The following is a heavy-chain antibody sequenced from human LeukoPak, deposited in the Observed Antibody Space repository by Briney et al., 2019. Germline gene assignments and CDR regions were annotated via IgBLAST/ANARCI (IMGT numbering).Heavy chain of an antibody. CDR2: IYYSGST. Sequence: SDTLSLTCTVSGGSISSHYWSWIRQPPGKGLEWIGYIYYSGSTNYNPSLKSRVTISVDTSKNQFSLKLSSVTAADTAVYYCARELVRESPFLKNWFDPWGQGTLVTVSS. CDR1: GGSISSHY. V-gene: IGHV4-59*11. J-gene: IGHJ5*02. CDR3: ARELVRESPFLKNWFDP. D-gene: IGHD3-10*01.